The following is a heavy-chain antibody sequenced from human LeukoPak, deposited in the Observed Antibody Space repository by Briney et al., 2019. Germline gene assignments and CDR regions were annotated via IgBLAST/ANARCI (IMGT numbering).Heavy chain of an antibody. CDR3: ARGRVVSDYNWLDP. CDR1: GASFAGYS. V-gene: IGHV4-34*01. CDR2: VNRVGYT. Sequence: SETLSLTCAVHGASFAGYSWSWIRQSPGKGLEWIGEVNRVGYTIYNPSLKSRVNISIDTSTTQFSLRLSSVTVADTAVYFCARGRVVSDYNWLDPWGQGTLVTVSS. J-gene: IGHJ5*02. D-gene: IGHD6-25*01.